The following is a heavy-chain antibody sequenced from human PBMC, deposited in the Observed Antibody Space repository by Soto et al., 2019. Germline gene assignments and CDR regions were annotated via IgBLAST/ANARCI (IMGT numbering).Heavy chain of an antibody. V-gene: IGHV1-18*01. CDR2: ISAYNGNT. CDR3: ARESSSSCHDY. J-gene: IGHJ4*02. D-gene: IGHD6-13*01. Sequence: QVQLVQSGAEVKKPGASVKVYCKASGYTFTSYGISWVRQAPGQGLEWMGWISAYNGNTNYAQKLQGRVTMTTDTSTSTAYRELRSLRSDDPAVYYCARESSSSCHDYWGQGTLVTVSS. CDR1: GYTFTSYG.